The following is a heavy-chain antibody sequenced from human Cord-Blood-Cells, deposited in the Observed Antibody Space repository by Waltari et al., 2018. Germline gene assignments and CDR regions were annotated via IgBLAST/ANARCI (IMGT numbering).Heavy chain of an antibody. J-gene: IGHJ4*02. D-gene: IGHD3-9*01. CDR2: INHSGST. CDR3: ARGTDWADY. CDR1: GGSFSGYY. V-gene: IGHV4-34*01. Sequence: QVQLQQWGAGLLKPSETLSLTGAAYGGSFSGYYWSWIRQPPGKGLEWIGEINHSGSTNYNPSLKSRVTISVDTSKNQFSLKLSSVTAADTAVYYCARGTDWADYWGQGTLVTVSS.